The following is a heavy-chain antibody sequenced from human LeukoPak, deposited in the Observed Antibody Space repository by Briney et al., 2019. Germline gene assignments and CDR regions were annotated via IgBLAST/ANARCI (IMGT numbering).Heavy chain of an antibody. CDR2: INPNSGGT. Sequence: GASVKVSCKASGYTFTGYYMHWVRQAPGQGLEWMGWINPNSGGTNYAQKFQGRVTMTGDTSISTAYMELSRLRSDDTAVYYCARDVEGYCSSTSCYTGWFDPWGQGTLVTVSS. CDR3: ARDVEGYCSSTSCYTGWFDP. J-gene: IGHJ5*02. D-gene: IGHD2-2*02. CDR1: GYTFTGYY. V-gene: IGHV1-2*02.